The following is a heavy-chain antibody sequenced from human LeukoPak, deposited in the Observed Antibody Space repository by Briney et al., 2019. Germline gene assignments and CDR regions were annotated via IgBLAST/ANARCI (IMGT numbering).Heavy chain of an antibody. Sequence: ASVKVSCKASGYTFTSYGISWVRQAPGQGLEWMGWISAYNGNTNYAQKLQGRVTMTTDTSTSTAYMELRSLRSDDTAVYYCARNGRYDFWSGYPKGIVYWGQGTLVTVSS. V-gene: IGHV1-18*01. CDR1: GYTFTSYG. CDR2: ISAYNGNT. D-gene: IGHD3-3*01. CDR3: ARNGRYDFWSGYPKGIVY. J-gene: IGHJ4*02.